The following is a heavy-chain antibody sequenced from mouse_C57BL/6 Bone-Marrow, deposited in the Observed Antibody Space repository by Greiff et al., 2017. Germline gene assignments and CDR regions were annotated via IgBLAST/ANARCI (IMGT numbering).Heavy chain of an antibody. CDR2: IDPSDSYT. CDR3: ARGKPGPPFDY. CDR1: GYTFTSYW. D-gene: IGHD3-2*02. V-gene: IGHV1-50*01. Sequence: QVQLQQPGAELVKPGASVKLSCKASGYTFTSYWMQWVKQRPGQGLEWIGEIDPSDSYTNYNQKFKGKATLTVDTSSSTAYMQLSSLTSEDSAVYYCARGKPGPPFDYWGQGTTRTVSS. J-gene: IGHJ2*01.